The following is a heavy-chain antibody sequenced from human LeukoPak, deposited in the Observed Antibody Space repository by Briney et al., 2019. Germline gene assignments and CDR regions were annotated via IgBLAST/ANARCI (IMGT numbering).Heavy chain of an antibody. CDR3: AREDSGYEEYNWFDP. CDR2: IHPNSDGT. V-gene: IGHV1-2*02. J-gene: IGHJ5*02. Sequence: ASVKVSCKTSGYSFIDYYIHWVRQAPGQGLEWMGSIHPNSDGTKYAETFQGRVTLTRDSSISTAYMELNRLTSDDTAVYYCAREDSGYEEYNWFDPWGQGTLVTVSS. D-gene: IGHD5-12*01. CDR1: GYSFIDYY.